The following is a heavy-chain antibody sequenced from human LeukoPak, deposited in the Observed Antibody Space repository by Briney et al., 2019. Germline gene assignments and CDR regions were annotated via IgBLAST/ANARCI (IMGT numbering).Heavy chain of an antibody. CDR3: ARHLRAYYDYVWGSYRYTGFDY. D-gene: IGHD3-16*02. CDR2: IYYSGST. CDR1: GGSISSYY. V-gene: IGHV4-59*08. J-gene: IGHJ4*02. Sequence: SETLSLTCTVSGGSISSYYWSWIRQPPGKGLEWIGYIYYSGSTNYNPSLKSRVTISVDTSKNQFSLKLSSVTTADTAVYYCARHLRAYYDYVWGSYRYTGFDYWGQGTLVTVSS.